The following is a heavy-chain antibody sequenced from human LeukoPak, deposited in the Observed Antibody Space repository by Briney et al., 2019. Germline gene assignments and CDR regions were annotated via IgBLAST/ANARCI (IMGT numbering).Heavy chain of an antibody. J-gene: IGHJ4*02. CDR1: GGSISSSSYY. CDR2: IYYSGST. V-gene: IGHV4-39*01. CDR3: ALASPGYFDY. Sequence: PSETLSLTCTVSGGSISSSSYYWGWLRPPPGKGLEWIGSIYYSGSTYYNPSLKSRVTISVDTSKNQFSLKLSSVTAADTAVYYCALASPGYFDYWGQGTLVTVSS.